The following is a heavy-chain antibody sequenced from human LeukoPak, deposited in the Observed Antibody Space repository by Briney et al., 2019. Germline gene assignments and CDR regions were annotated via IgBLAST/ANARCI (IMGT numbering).Heavy chain of an antibody. CDR1: GFTFDDYA. CDR2: ISWNSGSI. V-gene: IGHV3-9*03. Sequence: GGSLRLSCAASGFTFDDYAMHWVRQAPGKGLEWVSGISWNSGSIGYADSVKGRFTISRDNAKNSLYLQMNSLRAEDMALYYCARDESSGYSYGYWGQGTLVTVSS. J-gene: IGHJ4*02. D-gene: IGHD3-22*01. CDR3: ARDESSGYSYGY.